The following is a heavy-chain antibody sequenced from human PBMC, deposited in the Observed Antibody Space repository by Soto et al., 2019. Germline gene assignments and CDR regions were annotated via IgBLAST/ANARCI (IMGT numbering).Heavy chain of an antibody. CDR3: ARDPEGGPNY. J-gene: IGHJ4*02. D-gene: IGHD2-15*01. CDR2: ISSSSSYI. Sequence: GGSLRLSCAASGFTFSSYSMNWVRQAPGKGLEWVSSISSSSSYIYYADSVKGRFTISRDNAKNSLYLQMKSLRAEDTAVYYCARDPEGGPNYWGQGTLVTVSS. V-gene: IGHV3-21*01. CDR1: GFTFSSYS.